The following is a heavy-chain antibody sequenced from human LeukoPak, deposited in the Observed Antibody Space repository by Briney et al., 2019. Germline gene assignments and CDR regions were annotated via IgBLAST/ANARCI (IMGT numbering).Heavy chain of an antibody. CDR3: ARDNGYCSGGSCYRYGMDV. V-gene: IGHV3-48*01. Sequence: PGGSLRLSCAASGFTFSSYSTNWVRQAPGKGLEWVSYISSSSTIYYADSVKGRFTISRDNAKNSLYLQMNSLRAEDTAVYYCARDNGYCSGGSCYRYGMDVWGQGTTVTVSS. D-gene: IGHD2-15*01. CDR1: GFTFSSYS. J-gene: IGHJ6*02. CDR2: ISSSSTI.